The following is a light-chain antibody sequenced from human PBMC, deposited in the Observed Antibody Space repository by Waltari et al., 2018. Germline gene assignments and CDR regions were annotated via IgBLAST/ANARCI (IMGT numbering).Light chain of an antibody. J-gene: IGKJ2*01. Sequence: EIVLTQSPATLSLSPGERATLPCRASQSVSNSLAWYQQKPGQAPRLLISDASNRATGIPARFSGSGSGTDFTLTISSLEPEDFAVYYCQQRTNWLYTFGQGTKLEIK. V-gene: IGKV3-11*01. CDR2: DAS. CDR3: QQRTNWLYT. CDR1: QSVSNS.